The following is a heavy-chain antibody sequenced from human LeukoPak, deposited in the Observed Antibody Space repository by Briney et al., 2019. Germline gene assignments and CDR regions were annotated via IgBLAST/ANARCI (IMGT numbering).Heavy chain of an antibody. D-gene: IGHD2-21*01. CDR1: GFTFNTYN. Sequence: GGSLRLSCAASGFTFNTYNMNWARQAPGKGLEWVSSISSSSSSYIYYADSVKGRFTISRDIAKQSVFLQMNSLRAEDTAVYYCARLSAMLRGPEDIFYFEFWGLGTLVTVS. CDR3: ARLSAMLRGPEDIFYFEF. CDR2: ISSSSSSYI. V-gene: IGHV3-21*01. J-gene: IGHJ4*02.